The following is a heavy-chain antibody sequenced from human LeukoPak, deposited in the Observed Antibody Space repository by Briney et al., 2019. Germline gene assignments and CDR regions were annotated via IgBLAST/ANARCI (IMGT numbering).Heavy chain of an antibody. CDR2: IIPIFGTA. CDR3: ARVKAVAGTYYFDY. J-gene: IGHJ4*02. D-gene: IGHD6-19*01. Sequence: SVKVSCKASGGTFSSYAISWVRQAPGQGLEWMGGIIPIFGTANYAQKFQGRVTITADESTSTAYIELSSLRSEDTAVYYCARVKAVAGTYYFDYWGQGTLVTVSS. V-gene: IGHV1-69*13. CDR1: GGTFSSYA.